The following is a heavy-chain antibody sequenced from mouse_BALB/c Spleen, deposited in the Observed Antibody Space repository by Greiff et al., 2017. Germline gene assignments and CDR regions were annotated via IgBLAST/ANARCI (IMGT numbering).Heavy chain of an antibody. D-gene: IGHD2-13*01. V-gene: IGHV5-6*01. CDR2: ISSGGSYT. CDR3: ARHGDWDY. Sequence: EVKLVESGGDLVKPGGSLKLSCAASGFTFSSYGMSWVRQTPDKRLEWVATISSGGSYTYYPDSVKGRFTIARDNAKNTLYLQMSSLKSEDTAMYYCARHGDWDYWGQGTSVTVAA. CDR1: GFTFSSYG. J-gene: IGHJ4*01.